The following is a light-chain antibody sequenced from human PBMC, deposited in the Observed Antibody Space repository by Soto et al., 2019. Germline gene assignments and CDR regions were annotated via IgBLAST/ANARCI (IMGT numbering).Light chain of an antibody. J-gene: IGLJ2*01. CDR3: VTWDDSLNGPV. Sequence: QSALTQPPSASGTPGQRVTISRSGSGSNIGSHTVNWYQQLPGTAPKLLIYTDDQRPSAVPDRFSGSKSGTSASLAISGLQSEDEADYHCVTWDDSLNGPVFGGGTKLTVL. CDR2: TDD. CDR1: GSNIGSHT. V-gene: IGLV1-44*01.